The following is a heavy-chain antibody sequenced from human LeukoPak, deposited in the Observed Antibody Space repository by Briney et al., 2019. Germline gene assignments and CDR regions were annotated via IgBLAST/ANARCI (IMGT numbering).Heavy chain of an antibody. D-gene: IGHD3-10*02. CDR1: GFTFGNFG. CDR2: ITGSTTWT. J-gene: IGHJ2*01. V-gene: IGHV3-23*01. CDR3: ARELVSSGTGYFDL. Sequence: PGGSLRLSCEASGFTFGNFGMTWVRQAPGKGLQWVSGITGSTTWTYYAASVKGRFTVSRDNSQNTLHLQMNSLRAVDTAVYYCARELVSSGTGYFDLWGRGTLVTVSS.